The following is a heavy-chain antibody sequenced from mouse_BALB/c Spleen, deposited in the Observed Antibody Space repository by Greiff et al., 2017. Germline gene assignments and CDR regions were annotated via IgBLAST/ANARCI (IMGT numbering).Heavy chain of an antibody. CDR1: GFTFSSFG. CDR3: ARSPYYGGNAMDY. CDR2: ISSGSSTI. V-gene: IGHV5-17*02. D-gene: IGHD2-10*01. J-gene: IGHJ4*01. Sequence: EVKLMESGGGLVQPGGSRKLSCAASGFTFSSFGMHWVRQAPEKGLEWVAYISSGSSTIYYADTVKGRFTISRDNPKNTLFLQMTSLRSEDTAMYYCARSPYYGGNAMDYWGQGTSVTVSS.